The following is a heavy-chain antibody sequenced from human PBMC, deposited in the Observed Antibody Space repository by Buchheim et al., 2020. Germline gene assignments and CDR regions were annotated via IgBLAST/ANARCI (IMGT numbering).Heavy chain of an antibody. CDR2: INPNSGGT. J-gene: IGHJ4*02. V-gene: IGHV1-2*02. CDR3: ARGSPYDSSGLPIDY. CDR1: GYTFTGYY. Sequence: QVQLVQSGAEVKKPGASVKVSCKASGYTFTGYYMHWVRQAPGQGLEWMGWINPNSGGTNYAQQFQGRVTMTKDTSISTAYMELSRLRSDDTAVYYCARGSPYDSSGLPIDYWGQGT. D-gene: IGHD3-22*01.